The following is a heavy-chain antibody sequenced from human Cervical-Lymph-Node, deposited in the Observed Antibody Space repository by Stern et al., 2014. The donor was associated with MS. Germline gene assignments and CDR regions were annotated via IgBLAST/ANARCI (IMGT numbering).Heavy chain of an antibody. Sequence: VQLEESGAEVKKPGASVKVSCKASGYTFTSYDINWVRQATGQGLEWMGWMNPNSGNTGYAQKFQGRVTMTRNTSISTAYMELSSLRSEDTAVYYCARVREYCSSTSCYGWFDPWGQGTLVTVSS. CDR3: ARVREYCSSTSCYGWFDP. V-gene: IGHV1-8*01. CDR2: MNPNSGNT. J-gene: IGHJ5*02. D-gene: IGHD2-2*01. CDR1: GYTFTSYD.